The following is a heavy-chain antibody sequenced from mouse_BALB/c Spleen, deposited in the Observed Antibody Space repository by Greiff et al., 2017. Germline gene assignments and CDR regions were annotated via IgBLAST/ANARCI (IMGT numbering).Heavy chain of an antibody. CDR3: ARGGTGNWAY. D-gene: IGHD2-1*01. Sequence: LQQPGAELVKPGASVKMSCKASGYTFTSYNMHWVKQTPGQGLEWIGAIYPGNGDTSYNQKFKGKATLTADKSSSTAYMQLSSLTSEDSAVYYCARGGTGNWAYWGHGTLVTVSA. V-gene: IGHV1-12*01. CDR2: IYPGNGDT. CDR1: GYTFTSYN. J-gene: IGHJ3*01.